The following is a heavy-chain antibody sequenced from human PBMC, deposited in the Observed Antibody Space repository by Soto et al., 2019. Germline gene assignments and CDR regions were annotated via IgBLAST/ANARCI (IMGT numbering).Heavy chain of an antibody. D-gene: IGHD5-12*01. J-gene: IGHJ4*02. V-gene: IGHV1-69*13. CDR2: IIPIFGTA. CDR3: ARSEMATQTFDY. CDR1: GGTFSSYA. Sequence: SVKVTCKASGGTFSSYAISWVRQAPGQGLEWMGGIIPIFGTANYAQKFQGRVTITADESTSTAYMELSSLRSEDTAVYYCARSEMATQTFDYWGQGTLVPVS.